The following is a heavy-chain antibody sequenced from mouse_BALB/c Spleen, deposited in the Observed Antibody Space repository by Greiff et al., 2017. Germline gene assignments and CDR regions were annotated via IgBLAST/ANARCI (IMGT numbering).Heavy chain of an antibody. CDR3: ARCGITTKVWFAY. V-gene: IGHV3-2*02. CDR2: ISYSGST. Sequence: EVQLVESGPGLVKPSQSLSLTCTVTGYSITSDYAWNWIRQFPGNKLEWMGYISYSGSTSYNPSLKSRISITRDTSKNQFFLQLNSVTTEDTATYYCARCGITTKVWFAYWGQGTLVTVSA. CDR1: GYSITSDYA. D-gene: IGHD2-4*01. J-gene: IGHJ3*01.